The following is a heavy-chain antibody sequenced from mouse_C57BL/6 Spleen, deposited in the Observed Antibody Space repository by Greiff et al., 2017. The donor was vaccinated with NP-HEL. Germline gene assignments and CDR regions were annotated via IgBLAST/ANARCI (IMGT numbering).Heavy chain of an antibody. J-gene: IGHJ2*01. CDR3: ARSLITTVVAPFDY. CDR2: ISSGSSTI. CDR1: GFTFSDYG. Sequence: EVKLVESGGGLVKPGGSLKLSCAASGFTFSDYGMHWVRQAPEKGLEWVAYISSGSSTIYYADTVKGRFTIERKNAKKTLFLQMTSLRSEDTAMYYCARSLITTVVAPFDYWGQGTTLTVSS. V-gene: IGHV5-17*01. D-gene: IGHD1-1*01.